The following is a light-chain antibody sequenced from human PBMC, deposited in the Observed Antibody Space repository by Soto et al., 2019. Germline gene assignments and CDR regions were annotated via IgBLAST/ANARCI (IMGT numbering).Light chain of an antibody. V-gene: IGLV2-14*01. CDR1: NSDIGGYNS. CDR2: GVT. J-gene: IGLJ1*01. CDR3: CSFAGSYTSFV. Sequence: QSALTQPASVSGSPGQSITISCTGSNSDIGGYNSVSWYQQHPGKAPKLLIFGVTNRPSGVSDRFSGSKSGRTASLTISGLLAEDEADYYCCSFAGSYTSFVFGTGTKLTVL.